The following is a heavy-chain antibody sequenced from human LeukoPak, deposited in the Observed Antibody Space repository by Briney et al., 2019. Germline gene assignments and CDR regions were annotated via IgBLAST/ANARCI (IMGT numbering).Heavy chain of an antibody. V-gene: IGHV3-74*01. CDR2: INSDGSST. CDR3: ARGMGEWLLSYYFDY. Sequence: GGSPRLSCAASGFTFSSYWMHWVRQAPGKGLVWVSRINSDGSSTSYADSVKGRFTISRDNAKNTLYLQMNSLRAEDTAVYYCARGMGEWLLSYYFDYWGQGTLVTVSS. CDR1: GFTFSSYW. D-gene: IGHD3-3*01. J-gene: IGHJ4*02.